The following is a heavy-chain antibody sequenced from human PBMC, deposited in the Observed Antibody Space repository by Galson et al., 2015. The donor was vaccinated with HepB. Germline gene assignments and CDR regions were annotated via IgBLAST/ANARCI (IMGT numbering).Heavy chain of an antibody. J-gene: IGHJ3*02. CDR1: GASISSSLYY. V-gene: IGHV4-39*01. CDR2: IYYSGRT. Sequence: ETLSLTCNVSGASISSSLYYWGWLRQSPGRRLEWLGSIYYSGRTYFSPSFQSRVAMSVDTSKNQVSLTLSSVTAADTAVYFCARPLVLNGRFYPGFGPFQIWRPGTMVTVSA. CDR3: ARPLVLNGRFYPGFGPFQI. D-gene: IGHD2/OR15-2a*01.